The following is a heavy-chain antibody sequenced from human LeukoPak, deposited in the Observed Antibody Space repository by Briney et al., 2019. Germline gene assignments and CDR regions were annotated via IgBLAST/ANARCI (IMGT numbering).Heavy chain of an antibody. CDR2: MNPNSGNT. CDR1: GYTFTSYD. Sequence: ASVKVSCKASGYTFTSYDINWLRQATRQRLEWMGWMNPNSGNTGYAQKFQGRVTITRNTSISTAYMELSSLRSEDTAVYYCARLPMAARRILAFDYGGQGTLVTVSS. J-gene: IGHJ4*02. D-gene: IGHD6-6*01. V-gene: IGHV1-8*03. CDR3: ARLPMAARRILAFDY.